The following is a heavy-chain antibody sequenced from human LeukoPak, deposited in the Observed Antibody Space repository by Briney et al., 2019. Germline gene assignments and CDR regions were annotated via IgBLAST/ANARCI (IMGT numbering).Heavy chain of an antibody. J-gene: IGHJ6*03. CDR1: GVAISRGGYA. D-gene: IGHD3-10*01. CDR3: ARVPGSWAVRGVIIDYYYYMDV. CDR2: IYYSGNRYSGTT. V-gene: IGHV4-39*07. Sequence: SETLSLTCAVSGVAISRGGYAWNWIRQPPGKGLEWIASIYYSGNRYSGTTYYNPSLKSRVTISVDKSKNQFSLKLSSVTAADTAVYYCARVPGSWAVRGVIIDYYYYMDVWGKGTTVTVSS.